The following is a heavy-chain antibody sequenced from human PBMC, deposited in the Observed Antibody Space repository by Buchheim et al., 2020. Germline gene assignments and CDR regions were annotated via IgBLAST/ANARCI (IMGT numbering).Heavy chain of an antibody. CDR2: IYHTGTT. D-gene: IGHD2-15*01. CDR3: AREFENCSGGSCYSFDH. CDR1: GGSISSSNW. J-gene: IGHJ4*02. V-gene: IGHV4-4*02. Sequence: QVQLQESGPGLVKPSGTLSLTCAVSGGSISSSNWWSWVRQPPGKGLEWIGEIYHTGTTNYHPSLKSRATISVDKSKNSLSLKMTSVTAADTAVYFCAREFENCSGGSCYSFDHWGRGTL.